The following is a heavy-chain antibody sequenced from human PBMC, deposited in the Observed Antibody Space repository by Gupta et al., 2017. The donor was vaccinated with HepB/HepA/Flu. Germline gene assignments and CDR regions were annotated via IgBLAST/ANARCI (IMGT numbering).Heavy chain of an antibody. CDR2: LEKNGSYT. V-gene: IGHV3-23*05. CDR1: GVSSSHSA. D-gene: IGHD2/OR15-2a*01. J-gene: IGHJ4*02. Sequence: EVQMLESGGGVVQSGGSLRLSCAASGVSSSHSAMRWVRQALVKGLEWVSALEKNGSYTYYADSAKSRFTISRDNYKGTLYLERNSLTADDTAVYYCAKHSGVTSNSKYFDTWGQGTLVTVSS. CDR3: AKHSGVTSNSKYFDT.